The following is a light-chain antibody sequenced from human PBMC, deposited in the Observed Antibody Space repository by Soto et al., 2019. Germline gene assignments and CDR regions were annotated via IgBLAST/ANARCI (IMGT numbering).Light chain of an antibody. CDR1: QSVGSY. J-gene: IGKJ3*01. CDR3: QQRSSWPSFT. V-gene: IGKV3-11*01. CDR2: DAS. Sequence: EIVLTQSPATLSLSPGERATLSCRASQSVGSYLAWYQQKPGQAPRLLIYDASNRATGIPARFSGGGSGTDFTLTISSLEPEDFAVYYCQQRSSWPSFTFGPGTKVDIK.